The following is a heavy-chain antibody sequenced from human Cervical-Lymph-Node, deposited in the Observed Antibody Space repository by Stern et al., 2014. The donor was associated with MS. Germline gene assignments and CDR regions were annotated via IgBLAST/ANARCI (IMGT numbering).Heavy chain of an antibody. V-gene: IGHV1-18*01. Sequence: QVQLVQSGAEVKKPGASVKVSCKASGYIFTTYGISWVRQAPGQGLEWMGWISGYNATTHYAQKLQGRVTMTPDTSTTTAYMELTSLRSDDTAVYYCARDRGGAAAGTGEYYYYGMDVWGQGTTVTVSS. CDR1: GYIFTTYG. CDR2: ISGYNATT. J-gene: IGHJ6*02. CDR3: ARDRGGAAAGTGEYYYYGMDV. D-gene: IGHD6-13*01.